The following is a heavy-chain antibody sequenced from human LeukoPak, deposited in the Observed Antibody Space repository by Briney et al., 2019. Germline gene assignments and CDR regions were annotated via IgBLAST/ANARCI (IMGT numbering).Heavy chain of an antibody. D-gene: IGHD6-19*01. Sequence: SETLSLTCTVSGGSISSYYWSWIRLPPGKGLEWIGYIYYSGSTNYNPSLKSRVTISVDTSKNQFSLKLSSVTAADTAVYYCARVPQQWLHYFDYWGQGTLVTVSS. V-gene: IGHV4-59*01. CDR2: IYYSGST. J-gene: IGHJ4*02. CDR3: ARVPQQWLHYFDY. CDR1: GGSISSYY.